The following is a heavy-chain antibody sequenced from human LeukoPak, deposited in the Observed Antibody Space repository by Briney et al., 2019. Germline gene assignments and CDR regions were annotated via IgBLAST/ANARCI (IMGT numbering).Heavy chain of an antibody. CDR1: GFNFDTYA. V-gene: IGHV3-23*01. D-gene: IGHD6-13*01. J-gene: IGHJ6*02. CDR2: ISGSGNTV. Sequence: PGGSLRLSCAASGFNFDTYAMSWVRQAPGKGLGWVSVISGSGNTVYYADSVKGRFTISRDNSKSTLYLHMSSLRVEDTAVYYCARTIAQYSNSWLYFYHGLDVWGQGTTVTVSS. CDR3: ARTIAQYSNSWLYFYHGLDV.